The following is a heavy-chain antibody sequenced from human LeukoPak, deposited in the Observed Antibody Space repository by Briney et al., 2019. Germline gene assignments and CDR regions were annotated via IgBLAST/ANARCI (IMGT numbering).Heavy chain of an antibody. CDR1: GFTVSSNY. J-gene: IGHJ6*02. V-gene: IGHV3-66*01. D-gene: IGHD1-26*01. CDR3: ARDRNRWELLAGMDV. CDR2: IYSGGST. Sequence: GGSLRLSCAASGFTVSSNYMSWVRQAPGKGLEWVSVIYSGGSTYYADSVKGRFTISRDNSKNTLYLQMNSLRAEDTAVYYCARDRNRWELLAGMDVWGQGTTVTVSS.